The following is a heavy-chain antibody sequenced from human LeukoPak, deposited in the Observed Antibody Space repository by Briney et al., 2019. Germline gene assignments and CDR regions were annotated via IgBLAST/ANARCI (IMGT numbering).Heavy chain of an antibody. CDR2: IYSGGST. D-gene: IGHD6-13*01. CDR1: GFTVSSNY. Sequence: GGSLRLSCAASGFTVSSNYMSWVRQAPGKGLEWVSVIYSGGSTYYADSVKGRFTISRDNSKNTLYLQMNSLRAEDTAVYYCAREEQLVPGYYYMDVWGKGTTVTVSS. V-gene: IGHV3-53*01. CDR3: AREEQLVPGYYYMDV. J-gene: IGHJ6*03.